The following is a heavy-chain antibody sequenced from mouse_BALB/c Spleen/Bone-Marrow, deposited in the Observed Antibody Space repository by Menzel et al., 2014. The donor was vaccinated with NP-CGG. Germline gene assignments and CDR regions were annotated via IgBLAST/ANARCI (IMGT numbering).Heavy chain of an antibody. CDR3: ARRYGNYGAMDY. J-gene: IGHJ4*01. Sequence: EVKLVESGGGLVKPGGSLKLSCAASGFTFSSYAMSWVCQTPEKRLEWVATISSGGSYIYYPDSVKGRFTISRDNAKNTLCLQMSSLRSEDTAMYYCARRYGNYGAMDYWGQGTSVTVSS. D-gene: IGHD2-10*02. V-gene: IGHV5-9-1*01. CDR2: ISSGGSYI. CDR1: GFTFSSYA.